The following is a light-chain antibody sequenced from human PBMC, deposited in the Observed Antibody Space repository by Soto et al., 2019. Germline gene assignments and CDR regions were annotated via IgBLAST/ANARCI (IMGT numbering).Light chain of an antibody. V-gene: IGKV3-11*01. CDR2: DAS. CDR1: LSVSVY. CDR3: HQRQYWPPIT. J-gene: IGKJ1*01. Sequence: VVLTQSPATLSLSPGERATLSCRTSLSVSVYLDWYQQKPGQAPRLLISDASNRATGIPPRFSGSGSGTDFTLTISSLEPEDFAVYYFHQRQYWPPITFGQGTKVEIK.